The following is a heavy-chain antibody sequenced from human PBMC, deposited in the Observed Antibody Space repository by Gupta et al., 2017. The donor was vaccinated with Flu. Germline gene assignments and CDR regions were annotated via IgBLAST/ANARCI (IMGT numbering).Heavy chain of an antibody. J-gene: IGHJ4*02. Sequence: EVELLESGGGLVQPGGSLRLSCAASGFSFSSSAMNWIRQAPGKGLEWVSSITGPGFGTYYADSVKGRFTISRDNSKNTVYLQVGSLRVEDTAIYYCAKLSDKYYDSSGYFDAWGQGTLVTVSS. CDR3: AKLSDKYYDSSGYFDA. V-gene: IGHV3-23*01. CDR2: ITGPGFGT. CDR1: GFSFSSSA. D-gene: IGHD3-22*01.